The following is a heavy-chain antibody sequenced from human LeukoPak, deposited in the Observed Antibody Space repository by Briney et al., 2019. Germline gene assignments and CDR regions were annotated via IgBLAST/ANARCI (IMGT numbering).Heavy chain of an antibody. CDR3: ARVFKIGTGSGWYWFDP. Sequence: SETLSLTCAVYGGSFSGYYWSWIRQPPGKGLEWIGEINHSGSTNYNPSLKSRVTISVDTSKNQFSLKLSSVTAADTAVYYCARVFKIGTGSGWYWFDPWGQGTLVTVSS. D-gene: IGHD6-19*01. CDR2: INHSGST. V-gene: IGHV4-34*01. J-gene: IGHJ5*02. CDR1: GGSFSGYY.